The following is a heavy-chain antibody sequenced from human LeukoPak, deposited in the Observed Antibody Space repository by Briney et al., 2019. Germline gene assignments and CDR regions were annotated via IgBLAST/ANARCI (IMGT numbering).Heavy chain of an antibody. D-gene: IGHD3-22*01. Sequence: GASVKVSCKASGGTFSSYAISWVRQAPGQGLEWMGGIIPIFGTANYAQKFQGRVTITADESTSTAYMELSSLRSEDTAVYYCARDLMGRSGYYPRGSYGMDVWGQGTTVTVSS. CDR2: IIPIFGTA. CDR3: ARDLMGRSGYYPRGSYGMDV. CDR1: GGTFSSYA. V-gene: IGHV1-69*13. J-gene: IGHJ6*02.